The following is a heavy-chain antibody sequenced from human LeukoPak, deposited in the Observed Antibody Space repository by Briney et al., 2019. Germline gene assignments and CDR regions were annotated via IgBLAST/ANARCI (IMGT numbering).Heavy chain of an antibody. CDR2: IYYSGST. Sequence: SETLSLTCTVSGGSISSYYWSWIRQPPGKGLEWIGYIYYSGSTNYNPSLKSRVTISVDTSKNQFSLKLSPVTAADTAVYYCAGYGSGSYYNLDYWGQGTLVTVPS. D-gene: IGHD3-10*01. V-gene: IGHV4-59*08. CDR1: GGSISSYY. CDR3: AGYGSGSYYNLDY. J-gene: IGHJ4*02.